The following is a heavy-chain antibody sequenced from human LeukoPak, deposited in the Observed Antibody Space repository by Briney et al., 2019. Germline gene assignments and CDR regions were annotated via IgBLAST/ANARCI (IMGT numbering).Heavy chain of an antibody. CDR2: IYSGGST. Sequence: PGGSLRLSCAASGFTVSSNYMSWVRQAPGKGLEWVSDIYSGGSTYYADSVKGRFTISRDNSKNTLYLQMNSLRAEDTAVYYCARDGYSSSSGRNYYYCGMDVWGQGTTVSVSS. V-gene: IGHV3-66*01. J-gene: IGHJ6*02. CDR3: ARDGYSSSSGRNYYYCGMDV. D-gene: IGHD6-6*01. CDR1: GFTVSSNY.